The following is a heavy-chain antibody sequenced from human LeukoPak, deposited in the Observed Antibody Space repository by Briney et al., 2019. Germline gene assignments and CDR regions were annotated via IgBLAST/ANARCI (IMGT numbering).Heavy chain of an antibody. V-gene: IGHV1-46*01. Sequence: APVKVSCKASGYTFTSYYMHWVRQAPGQGLEWMGIINPSGGSTSYAQKFQGRVTMTRDMSASTVYMELSSLRSEDTAVYYCARETDYYGSGSYSPFGYWGQGTLVTVSS. CDR2: INPSGGST. J-gene: IGHJ4*02. CDR1: GYTFTSYY. D-gene: IGHD3-10*01. CDR3: ARETDYYGSGSYSPFGY.